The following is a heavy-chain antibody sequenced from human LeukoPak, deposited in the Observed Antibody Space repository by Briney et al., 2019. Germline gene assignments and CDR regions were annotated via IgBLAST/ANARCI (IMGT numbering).Heavy chain of an antibody. Sequence: SETLSLTCSVSGDSIIGYYWGWIRQPPGKGLEWIGNIYYTGNTYYNSSLKSRVTISLDTSKNQFSLKVISMTAADTAAYYCARESGMGNWFDPWGQGTLVTVSS. CDR3: ARESGMGNWFDP. J-gene: IGHJ5*02. V-gene: IGHV4-39*07. D-gene: IGHD3-10*01. CDR2: IYYTGNT. CDR1: GDSIIGYY.